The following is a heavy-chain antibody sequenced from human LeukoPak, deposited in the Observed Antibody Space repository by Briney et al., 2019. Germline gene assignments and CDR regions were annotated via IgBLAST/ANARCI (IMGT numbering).Heavy chain of an antibody. V-gene: IGHV3-43*01. CDR3: TRDTDYGSATNYFDS. Sequence: PGGSLRLSCAASGFTFDDYAMHWVRQAPGKGLEWVALISWEGHTTYYADSVRGRFTISRDNSKNSLYLQMNSLRTEDTAFYYCTRDTDYGSATNYFDSWGQGTLVIVSS. CDR2: ISWEGHTT. D-gene: IGHD3-10*01. CDR1: GFTFDDYA. J-gene: IGHJ4*02.